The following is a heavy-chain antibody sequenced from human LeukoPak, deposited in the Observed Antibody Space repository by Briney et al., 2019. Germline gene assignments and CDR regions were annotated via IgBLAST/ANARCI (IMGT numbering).Heavy chain of an antibody. CDR2: INHGGSS. CDR3: ARGSFRGATDY. Sequence: SETLSLTCAVYVASFRRYYWSWIRQSPGKGLEWIGEINHGGSSNYNPSLKSRVTILVYTSKNQFSLMVTSVTAADTAVYYCARGSFRGATDYWGQGTLVTVSS. CDR1: VASFRRYY. D-gene: IGHD4/OR15-4a*01. J-gene: IGHJ4*02. V-gene: IGHV4-34*01.